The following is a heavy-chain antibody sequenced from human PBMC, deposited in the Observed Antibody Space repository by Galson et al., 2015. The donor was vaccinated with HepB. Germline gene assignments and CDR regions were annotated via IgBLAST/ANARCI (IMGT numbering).Heavy chain of an antibody. CDR1: GFTVSSNY. Sequence: SLRLSCAASGFTVSSNYMNWVRQAPGKGLEWVSVIYSGGNTYYADSVNGRFTISRDNSKNTLYLQMNGLRAEDTAVYYCAREGPNYYGSGWFDPWGQGTLVTVPS. CDR3: AREGPNYYGSGWFDP. V-gene: IGHV3-66*01. J-gene: IGHJ5*02. D-gene: IGHD3-10*01. CDR2: IYSGGNT.